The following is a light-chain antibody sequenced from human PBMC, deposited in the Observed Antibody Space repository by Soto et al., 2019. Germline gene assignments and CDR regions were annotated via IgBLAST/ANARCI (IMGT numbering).Light chain of an antibody. J-gene: IGKJ4*01. V-gene: IGKV1-33*01. CDR2: EAS. CDR3: QQYENLPMT. CDR1: QDMSIY. Sequence: DLQLSQSPSSLSASMGDRGTSXXQASQDMSIYLNWYQKKAGGAPNLXIDEASKLKTVGPSMFTGNGSVTHFTFTINNLHPEDIATYSCQQYENLPMTFGRGTKVDIK.